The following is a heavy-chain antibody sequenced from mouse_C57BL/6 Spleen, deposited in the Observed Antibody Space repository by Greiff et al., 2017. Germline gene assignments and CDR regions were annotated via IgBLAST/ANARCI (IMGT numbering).Heavy chain of an antibody. Sequence: EVKVVESGGGLVKPGGSLKLSCSAPGFTFSDHGMHWVRQAPEKGLEWVAYISSGSSTIYYADTVKGRFTITRDNAKTTLFLRLTSLRSEDTAMSYCARPGDYGSSSMDYWGQGTSVTVSS. CDR1: GFTFSDHG. V-gene: IGHV5-17*01. CDR2: ISSGSSTI. CDR3: ARPGDYGSSSMDY. D-gene: IGHD1-1*01. J-gene: IGHJ4*01.